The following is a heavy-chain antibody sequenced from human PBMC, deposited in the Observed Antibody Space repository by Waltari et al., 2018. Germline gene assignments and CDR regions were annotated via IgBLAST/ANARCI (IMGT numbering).Heavy chain of an antibody. V-gene: IGHV3-7*01. CDR3: ATSRDAAGND. D-gene: IGHD6-13*01. Sequence: EVQLVESGGGMVQPGGSLRLSCATPGFPFPNYWMSWVRQAPGKGLEWLANINHDGSGKFFLGSVKGRFTISRDNAKKSVYLQMNSLTGEDTAVYYCATSRDAAGNDWGQGTLVTVSS. J-gene: IGHJ4*02. CDR1: GFPFPNYW. CDR2: INHDGSGK.